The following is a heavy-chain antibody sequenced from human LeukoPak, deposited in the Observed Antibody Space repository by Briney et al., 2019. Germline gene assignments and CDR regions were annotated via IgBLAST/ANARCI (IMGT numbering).Heavy chain of an antibody. Sequence: SVKVSCKASGGTFSSYAISWVRQAPGQGLEWMGGIIPIFGTANYAQKFQGRVTITADESTSTAYMELSSLRSEDTAVYYCARSSYHLRYSSGWYYWGQGTLVTVSS. D-gene: IGHD6-19*01. V-gene: IGHV1-69*13. CDR1: GGTFSSYA. CDR2: IIPIFGTA. CDR3: ARSSYHLRYSSGWYY. J-gene: IGHJ4*02.